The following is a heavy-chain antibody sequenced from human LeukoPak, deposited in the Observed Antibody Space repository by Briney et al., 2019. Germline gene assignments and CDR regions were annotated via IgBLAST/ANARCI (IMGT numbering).Heavy chain of an antibody. D-gene: IGHD4-11*01. CDR2: ISGSGGNT. CDR3: ANEYSKGDV. J-gene: IGHJ3*01. Sequence: GGSQRLSCAASGFTFPNYVMSWVRQAPGKGLEWVSGISGSGGNTYYADSVKGRFTISRDNSKNTLYLQMNSLRAEDAAVYYCANEYSKGDVWGQGTMVTVSS. V-gene: IGHV3-23*01. CDR1: GFTFPNYV.